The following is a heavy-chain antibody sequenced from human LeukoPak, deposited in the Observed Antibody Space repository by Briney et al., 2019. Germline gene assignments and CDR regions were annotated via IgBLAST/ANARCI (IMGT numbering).Heavy chain of an antibody. Sequence: PSDTLSLTCTVSGGSISSYYRSWIRQPPGQGLEWIGYIYYSGSTNYNRSLKSRVTISVDTSKDQLSLKLSSVTAADTAVYYCARLFCSGDSCYLVDYWGQGTLVTVSS. CDR3: ARLFCSGDSCYLVDY. CDR2: IYYSGST. CDR1: GGSISSYY. D-gene: IGHD2-15*01. V-gene: IGHV4-59*07. J-gene: IGHJ4*02.